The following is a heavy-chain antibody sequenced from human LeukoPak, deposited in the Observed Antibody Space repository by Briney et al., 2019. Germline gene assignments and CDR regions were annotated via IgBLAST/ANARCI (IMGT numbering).Heavy chain of an antibody. D-gene: IGHD4-17*01. CDR1: GGSISSYY. CDR2: IYYSGST. Sequence: PSETLSLTCTVSGGSISSYYWSWIRQPPGKGLEWIGYIYYSGSTNYNPSLKSRVTISVDTSKNQFSLKLSSVTAADTAVYYCARESTVSDPWGQGTLVTVSS. J-gene: IGHJ5*02. CDR3: ARESTVSDP. V-gene: IGHV4-59*01.